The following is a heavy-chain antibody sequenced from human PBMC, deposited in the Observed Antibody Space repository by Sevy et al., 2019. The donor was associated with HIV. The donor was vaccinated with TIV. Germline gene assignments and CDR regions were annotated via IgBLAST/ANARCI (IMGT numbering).Heavy chain of an antibody. Sequence: GGSLRLSCAASGISFSSYWMHWVRQAPGKGLVWVAYVRNDGTATTYADSVQGRFTISRDNAKNTLNLQMNSLRVEDMAIYDCHAPTRGSWGQGTLVTVSS. CDR1: GISFSSYW. J-gene: IGHJ4*02. CDR2: VRNDGTAT. V-gene: IGHV3-74*01. D-gene: IGHD3-10*01. CDR3: HAPTRGS.